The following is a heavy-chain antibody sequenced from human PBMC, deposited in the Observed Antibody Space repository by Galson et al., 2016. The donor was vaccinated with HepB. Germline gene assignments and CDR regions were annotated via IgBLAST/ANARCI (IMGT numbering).Heavy chain of an antibody. CDR1: GGTFSSYP. J-gene: IGHJ4*02. CDR3: ARDDPKDSRDWYGPFDY. V-gene: IGHV1-69*06. Sequence: SVKVSCKASGGTFSSYPFSWVRQAPGQGLEWMGGIIPLFGAADYAHIFQGRVTITADKSTSTVYMELTSLRSEDTAVYYCARDDPKDSRDWYGPFDYWGQGTLVTVSS. CDR2: IIPLFGAA. D-gene: IGHD6-19*01.